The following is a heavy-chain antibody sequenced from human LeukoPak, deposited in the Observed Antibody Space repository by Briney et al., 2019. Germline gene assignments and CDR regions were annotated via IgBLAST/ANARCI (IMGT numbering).Heavy chain of an antibody. CDR3: VRDGIRDIPGVITIRYDY. Sequence: GGSLRLSCAASGSTFSSYWMSWVRQAPGKGLEWVANIKQDGSEKYYVDSLKGRFTISRDNAKNSLYLQMNSLTAEDTALYYCVRDGIRDIPGVITIRYDYWGQGTLVTVSS. J-gene: IGHJ4*02. CDR2: IKQDGSEK. CDR1: GSTFSSYW. V-gene: IGHV3-7*05. D-gene: IGHD3-10*01.